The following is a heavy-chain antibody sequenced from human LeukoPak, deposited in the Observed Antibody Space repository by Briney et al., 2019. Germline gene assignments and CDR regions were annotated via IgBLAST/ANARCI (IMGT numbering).Heavy chain of an antibody. V-gene: IGHV1-69*04. CDR1: GGTFSSYA. CDR2: IIPILGIA. D-gene: IGHD4-17*01. CDR3: ARRPYGDYLLGADY. J-gene: IGHJ4*02. Sequence: SVTVSCKASGGTFSSYAISWVRQAPGQGLEWMGRIIPILGIANYAQKFQGRVTITADKSTSTASMELSSLRSEDTAVYYCARRPYGDYLLGADYWGQGTLVTVSS.